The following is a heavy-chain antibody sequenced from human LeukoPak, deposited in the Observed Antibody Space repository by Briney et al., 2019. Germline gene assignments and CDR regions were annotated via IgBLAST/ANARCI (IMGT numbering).Heavy chain of an antibody. V-gene: IGHV1-18*01. CDR3: ARVPPIVVVPAAMVNYYYYYMDV. D-gene: IGHD2-2*01. J-gene: IGHJ6*03. Sequence: ASVKVSCKASGYTFTSYGISWVRQAPGQGLEWMGWISAYNGNTNYAQKLQGRVTMTTDTSTSTAYMGLRSLRSDDTAVYYCARVPPIVVVPAAMVNYYYYYMDVWGKGTTVTVSS. CDR1: GYTFTSYG. CDR2: ISAYNGNT.